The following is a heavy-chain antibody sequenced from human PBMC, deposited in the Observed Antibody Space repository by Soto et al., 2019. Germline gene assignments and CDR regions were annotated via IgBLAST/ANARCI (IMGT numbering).Heavy chain of an antibody. CDR3: AKGSLPPGY. CDR2: ISWNSGSI. Sequence: GGSLRLSCAASGFIFDDYAMHWVRQAPGRGLQWVSGISWNSGSIGYADSVKGRFTISRDNAKNTLYLQMNSLRAEDTAVYYCAKGSLPPGYWGQGTLVTVSS. V-gene: IGHV3-9*01. J-gene: IGHJ4*02. CDR1: GFIFDDYA.